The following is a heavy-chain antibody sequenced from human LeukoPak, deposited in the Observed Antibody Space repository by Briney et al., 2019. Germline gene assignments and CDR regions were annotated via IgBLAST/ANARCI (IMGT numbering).Heavy chain of an antibody. D-gene: IGHD2-15*01. V-gene: IGHV3-30*18. CDR1: GFTFSSYG. Sequence: QSGGSLRLSCAASGFTFSSYGMHWVRQAPGKGLEWVAVISSDGSNKYYADSVKGRFTISRDNSKSTLYLQMNSLRTEDTAMYYCAKVMPPGRIRFYSYCMDVWGKGTTVSVS. CDR2: ISSDGSNK. J-gene: IGHJ6*03. CDR3: AKVMPPGRIRFYSYCMDV.